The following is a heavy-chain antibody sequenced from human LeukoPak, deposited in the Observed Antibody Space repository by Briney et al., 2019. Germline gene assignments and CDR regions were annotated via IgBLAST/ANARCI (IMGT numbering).Heavy chain of an antibody. J-gene: IGHJ4*02. CDR2: IYHSGST. V-gene: IGHV4-38-2*02. CDR3: ARERFLEWLLSGYFDY. Sequence: PSETLSLTCAVSGYSISSGYYWGWIRQPPGKGLEWIGSIYHSGSTYYNPSLKSRVTTSVDTSKNQFSLKLSSVTAADTAVYYCARERFLEWLLSGYFDYWGQGALVTVSS. CDR1: GYSISSGYY. D-gene: IGHD3-3*01.